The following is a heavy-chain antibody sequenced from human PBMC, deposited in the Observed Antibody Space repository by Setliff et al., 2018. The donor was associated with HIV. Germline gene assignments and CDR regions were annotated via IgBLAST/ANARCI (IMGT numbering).Heavy chain of an antibody. CDR1: GFTFSSYW. CDR3: ATGKLSGSGSPIYNWFDP. CDR2: IKQDGSEK. V-gene: IGHV3-7*05. J-gene: IGHJ5*02. D-gene: IGHD3-10*01. Sequence: GGSLRLSCAASGFTFSSYWMSWVRQAPGKGLEWVANIKQDGSEKYYVDSVKGRFTISRDNAKNSLYLQMNSLRAEDTAVYYCATGKLSGSGSPIYNWFDPWGQGTLVTVSS.